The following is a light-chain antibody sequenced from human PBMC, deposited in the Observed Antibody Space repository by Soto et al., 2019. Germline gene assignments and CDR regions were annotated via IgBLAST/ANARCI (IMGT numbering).Light chain of an antibody. CDR2: ATS. V-gene: IGKV3-20*01. J-gene: IGKJ1*01. Sequence: ENVLTQSPGTLSLSPGERATLSCRASQRVSSSYLAWYQQKLGQAPRLLIYATSSRATGIPDRFSGSGSGTDFTLTISRLEPEDFAVYYCQQYGSSPSTFGPGPKVEI. CDR1: QRVSSSY. CDR3: QQYGSSPST.